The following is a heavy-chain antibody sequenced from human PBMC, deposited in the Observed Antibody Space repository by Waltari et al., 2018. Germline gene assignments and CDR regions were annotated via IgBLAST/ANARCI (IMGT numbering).Heavy chain of an antibody. D-gene: IGHD1-26*01. CDR1: GFTFSSYG. Sequence: QVQLVESGGGVVQPGRSLRLSCAASGFTFSSYGMHWVRQAPGKGLEWVAVIWYDGSNKYYADSVKGRFTISRDNSKNTLYLQMNSLRAEDTAVYYCAREGSYYSDYFGYWGQGTLVTVSS. V-gene: IGHV3-33*01. CDR3: AREGSYYSDYFGY. CDR2: IWYDGSNK. J-gene: IGHJ4*02.